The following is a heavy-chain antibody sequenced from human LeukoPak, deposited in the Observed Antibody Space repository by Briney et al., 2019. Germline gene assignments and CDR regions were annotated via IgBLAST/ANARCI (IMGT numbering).Heavy chain of an antibody. Sequence: GGSLKLSCAASGFTFSRSWMHWVRHAPGKGPVWVSRINTDGSATTYADSVRGRFTISRDNAKNTVYLQMNSLSADDTGVYYCAGNDKWLISYWGQGTLVTVSS. CDR1: GFTFSRSW. D-gene: IGHD6-19*01. V-gene: IGHV3-74*03. CDR3: AGNDKWLISY. J-gene: IGHJ4*02. CDR2: INTDGSAT.